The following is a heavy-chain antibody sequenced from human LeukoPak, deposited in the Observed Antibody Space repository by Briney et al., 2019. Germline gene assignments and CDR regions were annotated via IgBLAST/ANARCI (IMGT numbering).Heavy chain of an antibody. D-gene: IGHD3-22*01. V-gene: IGHV3-23*01. CDR1: GFTFSSYA. Sequence: HPGGSLRLSCAASGFTFSSYAMSWVRQAPGKGLEWVSAISGSGGSTDYADSVKGRFTISRDNSKNTLYLQMNSLRAEDTAVYYCAKWARGYYDSSGLFDYWGQGTLVTVSS. CDR2: ISGSGGST. CDR3: AKWARGYYDSSGLFDY. J-gene: IGHJ4*02.